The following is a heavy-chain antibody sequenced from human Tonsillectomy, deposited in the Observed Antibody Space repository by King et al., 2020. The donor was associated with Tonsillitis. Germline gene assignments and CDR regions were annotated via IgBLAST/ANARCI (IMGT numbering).Heavy chain of an antibody. CDR1: GFTFGDYG. V-gene: IGHV3-20*04. J-gene: IGHJ4*02. CDR3: ARVSSGSYYLGAHDY. Sequence: VQLVESGGGVVRPGGSLRLSCAASGFTFGDYGMSWVRQPPGKGLEWVSGINWNGGSTGYTDSVKGRFTISRDNAKNSLYLQMNSLRAEDTALYYCARVSSGSYYLGAHDYWGQGTLVTVSS. CDR2: INWNGGST. D-gene: IGHD1-26*01.